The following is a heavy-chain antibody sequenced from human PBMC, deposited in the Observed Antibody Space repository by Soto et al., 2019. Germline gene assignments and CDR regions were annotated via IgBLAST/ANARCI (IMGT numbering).Heavy chain of an antibody. CDR3: AKDTGADY. J-gene: IGHJ4*02. D-gene: IGHD3-10*01. CDR1: GFTFSSNS. Sequence: GGSLRLACAASGFTFSSNSMNWVRQAPGKGLEWVARISYDGSDQFYGDSVKGRFTISRDNSKNILYVQMNSLRSEDTAAYYCAKDTGADYWGQGTVVTVSS. V-gene: IGHV3-30*18. CDR2: ISYDGSDQ.